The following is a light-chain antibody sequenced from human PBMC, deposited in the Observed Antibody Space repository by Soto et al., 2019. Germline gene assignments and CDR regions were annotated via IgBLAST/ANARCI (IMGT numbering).Light chain of an antibody. CDR3: QQYMSAVT. V-gene: IGKV3-20*01. CDR1: QSVDSTF. Sequence: PGERATLSCRASQSVDSTFFAWYQKKPGQAPRLLIYGASKRATGVPDRFSGSGSGTDFTLTISRLEPEDVAVYYCQQYMSAVTFGQGTKVEI. J-gene: IGKJ1*01. CDR2: GAS.